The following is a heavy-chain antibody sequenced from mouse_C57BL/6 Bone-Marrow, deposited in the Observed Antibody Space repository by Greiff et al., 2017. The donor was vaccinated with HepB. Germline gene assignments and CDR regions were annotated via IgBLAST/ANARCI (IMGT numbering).Heavy chain of an antibody. Sequence: QVQLQQPGAELVKPGASVKMSCKASGYTFTSYWITWVKQRPGQGLEWIGDIYPGSGSTNYNEKFKSKATLPVDTSSSTAYMALSSLTSEDSAVYYCARFGGTPFYFDYWGQGTTLTVSS. CDR1: GYTFTSYW. V-gene: IGHV1-55*01. D-gene: IGHD3-3*01. J-gene: IGHJ2*01. CDR2: IYPGSGST. CDR3: ARFGGTPFYFDY.